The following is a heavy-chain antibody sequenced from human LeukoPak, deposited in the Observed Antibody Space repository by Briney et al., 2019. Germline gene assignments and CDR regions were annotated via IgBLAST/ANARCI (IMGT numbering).Heavy chain of an antibody. J-gene: IGHJ4*02. Sequence: ASVKVSCKASGYTFTSYGISWVRQAPGQGLEWMGWISAYNGNTNYAQKLQGRVTMTTDTSTSTAYMELRSLRSDDTAVYYCARDLVRGNFAVAGTNGFDYWGQGTLVTVSS. CDR1: GYTFTSYG. D-gene: IGHD6-19*01. V-gene: IGHV1-18*01. CDR2: ISAYNGNT. CDR3: ARDLVRGNFAVAGTNGFDY.